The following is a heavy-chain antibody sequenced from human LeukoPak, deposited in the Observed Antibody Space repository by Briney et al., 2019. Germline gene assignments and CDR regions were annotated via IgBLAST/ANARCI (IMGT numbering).Heavy chain of an antibody. CDR1: GVSISTTSYY. CDR2: IYYTRSI. J-gene: IGHJ4*02. D-gene: IGHD5-18*01. V-gene: IGHV4-39*01. Sequence: SETLSLTCSVSGVSISTTSYYWAWIRQPPGKGLDWIATIYYTRSIYYNPSLKSRFTISLDTAKHQFSRNVISVPAAAPAVYACARHAVMAVVRHLDSWGQGTLVTVSS. CDR3: ARHAVMAVVRHLDS.